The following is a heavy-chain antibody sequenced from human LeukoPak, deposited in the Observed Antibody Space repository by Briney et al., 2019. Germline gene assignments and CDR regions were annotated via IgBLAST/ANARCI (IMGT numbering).Heavy chain of an antibody. CDR1: GFTVSSNY. CDR2: IYSGGST. D-gene: IGHD1-26*01. J-gene: IGHJ6*02. CDR3: ARSYPRYYYYYGMDV. V-gene: IGHV3-66*01. Sequence: GGSLRLSCAASGFTVSSNYISWVRQAPGKGLEWVSIIYSGGSTYYADSVKGRFTISRDSSKNTVYLQMNSLRAEDTAVYYCARSYPRYYYYYGMDVWGQGTTVTVSS.